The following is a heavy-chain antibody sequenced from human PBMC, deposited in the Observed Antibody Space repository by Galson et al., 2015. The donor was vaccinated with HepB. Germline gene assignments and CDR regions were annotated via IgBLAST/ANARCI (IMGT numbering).Heavy chain of an antibody. CDR1: GYSFTNYW. Sequence: QSGAEVKKPGESLKISCKGSGYSFTNYWIGWVRQMPGKGLEWMGIIYPGDSDTRFSPSFQGQVTISADKSISTAYMQGSSLKASDTALYYCARHRTTVARGYYYYGMDVWGQGTTVTVSS. D-gene: IGHD4-23*01. CDR2: IYPGDSDT. J-gene: IGHJ6*02. CDR3: ARHRTTVARGYYYYGMDV. V-gene: IGHV5-51*01.